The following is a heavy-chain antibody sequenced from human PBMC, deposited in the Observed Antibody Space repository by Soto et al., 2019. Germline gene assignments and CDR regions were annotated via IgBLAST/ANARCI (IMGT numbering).Heavy chain of an antibody. CDR2: IQYDGSKK. D-gene: IGHD1-26*01. CDR3: AKDLEVVGDNRWGYDS. CDR1: GFTFRNYG. V-gene: IGHV3-33*06. J-gene: IGHJ5*01. Sequence: VQLVESGGGVVQPGRSLRLSCEASGFTFRNYGMHWVRQTPVKGLEWVAGIQYDGSKKYYAESVKGPFTISRDNSKNPLYLEIDSLRAEDTAVYYCAKDLEVVGDNRWGYDSWGQGTLVTVSS.